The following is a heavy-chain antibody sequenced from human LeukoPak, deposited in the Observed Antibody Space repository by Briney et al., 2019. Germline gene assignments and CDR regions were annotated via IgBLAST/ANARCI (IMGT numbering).Heavy chain of an antibody. J-gene: IGHJ4*02. CDR3: ARDWWVLWFGELGY. D-gene: IGHD3-10*01. V-gene: IGHV1-46*01. CDR2: INPSGGST. Sequence: ASVKVSCKASGYTFISYYMHSVRQAPGQGLEWMGIINPSGGSTSNAQRFQDRVTMTRDTSTSTVYMELSNLRSEDTALAYCARDWWVLWFGELGYWGQGTLVTVSS. CDR1: GYTFISYY.